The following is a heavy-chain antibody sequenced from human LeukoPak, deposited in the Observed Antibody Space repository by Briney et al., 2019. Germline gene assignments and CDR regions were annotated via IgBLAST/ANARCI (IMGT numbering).Heavy chain of an antibody. Sequence: PSATLSLTCTVSGGSISSYYWSWIRQPPGKGLEWIGYIYYNGSPNYNPSLKSRVTMSVDTSKNQFSLKLSSVTAADTAVYYCARFDILTGYGSFDYWGQGTLVTVSS. V-gene: IGHV4-59*01. CDR3: ARFDILTGYGSFDY. J-gene: IGHJ4*02. D-gene: IGHD3-9*01. CDR2: IYYNGSP. CDR1: GGSISSYY.